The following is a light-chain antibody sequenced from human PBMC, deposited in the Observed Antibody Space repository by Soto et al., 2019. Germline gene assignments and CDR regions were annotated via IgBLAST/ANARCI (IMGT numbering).Light chain of an antibody. CDR3: QQYNSYRYT. J-gene: IGKJ2*01. V-gene: IGKV1-5*01. Sequence: DFQMTQSPPTLSASVGDSVTITCRASQSINNWLAWYQQKPGKAPKDLIYDASNLQSGVPSRFSGSGAGTEVSLTISSLQPDDFATYFCQQYNSYRYTFGQGTKLEIK. CDR2: DAS. CDR1: QSINNW.